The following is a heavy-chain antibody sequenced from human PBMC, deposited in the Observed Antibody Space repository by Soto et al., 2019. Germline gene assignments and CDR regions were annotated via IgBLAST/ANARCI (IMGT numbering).Heavy chain of an antibody. Sequence: VSFKASSSTFNSYDINVVREAPGQGLEWMGIINPSDGSTSYAQKFQGRVTMTRDTSTSTVYMELSSLRSEDTAVYYCARDRTTVTPRTFDYWGQGTLVTVSS. D-gene: IGHD4-17*01. CDR2: INPSDGST. CDR1: SSTFNSYD. J-gene: IGHJ4*02. CDR3: ARDRTTVTPRTFDY. V-gene: IGHV1-46*02.